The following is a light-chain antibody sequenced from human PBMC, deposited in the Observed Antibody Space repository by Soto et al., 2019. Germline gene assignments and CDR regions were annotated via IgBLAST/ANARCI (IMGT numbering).Light chain of an antibody. CDR2: GSS. J-gene: IGKJ5*01. V-gene: IGKV3-20*01. CDR3: QQYNSSPIT. Sequence: IVLTQAPGTLSLSPGERATLSCRASQSIGSKYLAWYQQKPGQAPRLLIYGSSSRATGIPDRFSGSGSGTAFTLTISRLEPEDFAVYYCQQYNSSPITFGQGTRLEIK. CDR1: QSIGSKY.